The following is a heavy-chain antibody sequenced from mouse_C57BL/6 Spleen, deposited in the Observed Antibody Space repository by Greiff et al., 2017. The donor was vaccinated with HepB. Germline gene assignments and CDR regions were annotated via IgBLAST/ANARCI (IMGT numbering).Heavy chain of an antibody. CDR2: INPSSGYT. D-gene: IGHD3-3*01. Sequence: VQRVESGAELARPGASVKMSCKASGYTFTSYTMHWVKQRPGQGLEWIGYINPSSGYTKYNQKFKDKATLTADKSSSTAYMQLSSLTSEDSAVYYCARRGTGGFAYWGQGTLVTVSA. CDR1: GYTFTSYT. J-gene: IGHJ3*01. CDR3: ARRGTGGFAY. V-gene: IGHV1-4*01.